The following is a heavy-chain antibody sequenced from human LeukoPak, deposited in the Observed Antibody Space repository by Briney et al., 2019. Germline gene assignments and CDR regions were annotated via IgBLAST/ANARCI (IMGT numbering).Heavy chain of an antibody. D-gene: IGHD4-17*01. CDR3: ARDGGGDYDFDY. Sequence: ASVKVSCKASGYTFSTYYMHWVRQAPGQGLEWMGIINPSGTDSNYAQKFQGRVTMTRDMSTSTVNMELSIMRPEDTAVYYCARDGGGDYDFDYWGQGTLVTVSS. CDR1: GYTFSTYY. CDR2: INPSGTDS. J-gene: IGHJ4*02. V-gene: IGHV1-46*01.